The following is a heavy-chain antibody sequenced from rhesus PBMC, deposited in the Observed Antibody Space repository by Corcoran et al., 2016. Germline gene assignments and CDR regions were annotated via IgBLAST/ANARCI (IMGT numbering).Heavy chain of an antibody. J-gene: IGHJ4*01. CDR2: IYGSGSSN. CDR3: ARAERQLERGGYYFDY. V-gene: IGHV4-169*01. D-gene: IGHD6-25*01. CDR1: GGSISSSY. Sequence: QLQLQESGPGLVKPSETLSVTCAVSGGSISSSYWSWIRQAPGKGLAWLGYIYGSGSSNNYNPSLKSRVTLSVDTSKNQLSLKLSSVTTADTAVYYCARAERQLERGGYYFDYWGQGVLVTVSS.